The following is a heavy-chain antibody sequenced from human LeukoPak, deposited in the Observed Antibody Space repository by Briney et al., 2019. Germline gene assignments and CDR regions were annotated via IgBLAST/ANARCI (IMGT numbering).Heavy chain of an antibody. CDR1: GFTFGSYA. CDR2: ITGSGGGS. V-gene: IGHV3-23*01. D-gene: IGHD6-13*01. J-gene: IGHJ5*02. CDR3: GQIGQGYSSSSSTS. Sequence: PGGSLSLSCAASGFTFGSYAINWVRQAPGKGLEWVSSITGSGGGSFYADSVKGRFTISRDNSKNTLYLHLNSLRAEDTAIYYCGQIGQGYSSSSSTSWGQGSLVTVSS.